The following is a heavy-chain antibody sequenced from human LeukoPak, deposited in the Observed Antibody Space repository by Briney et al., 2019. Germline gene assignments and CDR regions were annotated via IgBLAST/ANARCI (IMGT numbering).Heavy chain of an antibody. CDR1: GYSFTSYL. J-gene: IGHJ4*02. D-gene: IGHD3-22*01. CDR2: IYPGDSDT. V-gene: IGHV5-51*01. CDR3: ARLLGITMIPRYFDY. Sequence: GESLKIPCKGSGYSFTSYLIGWVRPMPGKGLGGMGVIYPGDSDTRYSPSFQGQVTISADESISTAYLQWSSLKASDTAMYYCARLLGITMIPRYFDYWGQGTLVTVSS.